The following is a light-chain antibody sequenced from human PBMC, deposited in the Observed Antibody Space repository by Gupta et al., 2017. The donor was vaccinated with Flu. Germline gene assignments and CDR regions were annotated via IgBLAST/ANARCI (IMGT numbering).Light chain of an antibody. V-gene: IGLV1-47*01. CDR2: RDN. CDR3: ASWDDSLRVRV. CDR1: SSNIGRDY. J-gene: IGLJ3*02. Sequence: QSVLTQPPSASGTPGQGVTISCSGSSSNIGRDYVYWYQQFPGKAPKVLIYRDNQRLSGVPDRFSGSKSGTSASLAISGLRSEDEADYYCASWDDSLRVRVFGGGTKLTVL.